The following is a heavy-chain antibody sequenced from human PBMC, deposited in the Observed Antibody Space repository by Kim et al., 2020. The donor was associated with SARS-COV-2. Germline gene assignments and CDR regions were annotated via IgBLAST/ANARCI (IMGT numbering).Heavy chain of an antibody. V-gene: IGHV3-21*01. Sequence: GGSLRLSCAASGFTFSSYSMNWVRQAPGKGLEWVSSISSSSSYIYYADSVKGRFTISRDNAKNSLYLQMNSLRAEDTAVYYCASLGGGQWPKDYWGQGTLVTVSS. CDR3: ASLGGGQWPKDY. CDR2: ISSSSSYI. J-gene: IGHJ4*02. CDR1: GFTFSSYS. D-gene: IGHD6-19*01.